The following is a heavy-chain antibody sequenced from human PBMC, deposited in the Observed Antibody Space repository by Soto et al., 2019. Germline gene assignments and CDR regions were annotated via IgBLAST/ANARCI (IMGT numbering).Heavy chain of an antibody. CDR2: IKSKNDGGTT. Sequence: PGGSLRLSCAASGFTFITAWMNWARQAPGKGLEWVGRIKSKNDGGTTDYAAPVKGRFTISRDDSKNTVYLQMNSLRTEDTALYYCAADLPGHGGGYEFDYWGQGTPVTVSS. CDR1: GFTFITAW. J-gene: IGHJ4*01. D-gene: IGHD2-15*01. CDR3: AADLPGHGGGYEFDY. V-gene: IGHV3-15*07.